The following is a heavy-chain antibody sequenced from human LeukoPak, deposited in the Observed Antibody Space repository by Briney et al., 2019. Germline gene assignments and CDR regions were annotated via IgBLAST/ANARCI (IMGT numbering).Heavy chain of an antibody. CDR1: GGSINSGNYY. CDR3: ARVSPIDYGDYVGVNWFDP. Sequence: SETLSLTCTVSGGSINSGNYYWGWIRQPPGKGLEWIGNIFYSGSTYYSPSLRSRVTISLDTSRNQFSLKLNSVTAADTAVYYCARVSPIDYGDYVGVNWFDPWGQGTLVTVSS. J-gene: IGHJ5*02. CDR2: IFYSGST. D-gene: IGHD4-17*01. V-gene: IGHV4-39*07.